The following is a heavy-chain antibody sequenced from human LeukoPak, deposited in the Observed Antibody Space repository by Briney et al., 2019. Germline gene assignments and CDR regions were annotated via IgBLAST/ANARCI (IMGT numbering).Heavy chain of an antibody. J-gene: IGHJ4*02. Sequence: PSETLSLTCTVSGGSISIYYWSWIRQPPGKGLEWIGYIYYSGSTNYNPSLKSRVTISVDTSKTQCSLKLSSVTAADTAGYYWARGGATPDYWGEGTLLTVSS. CDR2: IYYSGST. D-gene: IGHD5-12*01. V-gene: IGHV4-59*01. CDR1: GGSISIYY. CDR3: ARGGATPDY.